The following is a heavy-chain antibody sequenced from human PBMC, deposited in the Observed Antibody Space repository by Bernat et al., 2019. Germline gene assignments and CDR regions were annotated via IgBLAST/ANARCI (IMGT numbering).Heavy chain of an antibody. CDR1: GVSLSTSGMC. D-gene: IGHD3-10*01. V-gene: IGHV2-70*15. CDR2: IDWDDDK. Sequence: QVTLTESGPALVKPTQTLTVTCTFSGVSLSTSGMCVSWIRQPPGKALEWLARIDWDDDKYYNRFRKTRLTISKDTSKNQVVLTLTNLDPADTATYYCARSPYSSGSSYTSHPDYWGQGTLVTVSS. CDR3: ARSPYSSGSSYTSHPDY. J-gene: IGHJ4*02.